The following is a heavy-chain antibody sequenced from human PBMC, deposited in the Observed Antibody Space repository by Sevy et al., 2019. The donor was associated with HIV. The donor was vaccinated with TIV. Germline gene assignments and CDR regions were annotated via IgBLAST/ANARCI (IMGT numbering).Heavy chain of an antibody. Sequence: GGSLRLSCAASGFTFSSYGMHWVRQAPGNGLEWVAVIWYDGSNKYYADSVKGRFTISRDNSKNTLYLQMNSLRAEDTAVYYCARLMLGYFDYWGQGTLVTVSS. CDR1: GFTFSSYG. CDR3: ARLMLGYFDY. CDR2: IWYDGSNK. V-gene: IGHV3-33*01. J-gene: IGHJ4*02. D-gene: IGHD3-10*02.